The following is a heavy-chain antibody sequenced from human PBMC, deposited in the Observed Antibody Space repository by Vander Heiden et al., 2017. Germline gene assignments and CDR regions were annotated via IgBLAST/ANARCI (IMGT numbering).Heavy chain of an antibody. D-gene: IGHD4-17*01. CDR1: GFPFSSYS. V-gene: IGHV3-48*02. J-gene: IGHJ4*02. CDR2: ISSSSSTI. Sequence: EVQLVESGGGLVQPGGSLRLSCAASGFPFSSYSMNWVRQAPGKGLDWVSYISSSSSTIYYADSVKDRFTNSRDNAKNSLYLQMNSLRDEDTAVYYCARLGATVVSEGNYWGQGTLVTVSS. CDR3: ARLGATVVSEGNY.